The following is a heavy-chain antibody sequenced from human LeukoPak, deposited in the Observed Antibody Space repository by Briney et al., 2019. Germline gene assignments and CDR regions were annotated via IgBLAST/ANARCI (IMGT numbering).Heavy chain of an antibody. CDR2: ISSSSSYI. D-gene: IGHD3-3*01. V-gene: IGHV3-21*01. CDR3: AVLLGWSGPPMDV. CDR1: GFTFSSYS. J-gene: IGHJ6*03. Sequence: GGSLRLSCAASGFTFSSYSMNWVRQAPGKGLEWVSSISSSSSYIYYADSVKGRFTISRDNAKNSLYLQMNSLRAEDTAVYYCAVLLGWSGPPMDVWGKGTTVTVSS.